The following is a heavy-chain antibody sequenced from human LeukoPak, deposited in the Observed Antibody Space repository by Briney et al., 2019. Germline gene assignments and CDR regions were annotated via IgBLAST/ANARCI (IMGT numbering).Heavy chain of an antibody. CDR3: ARGRYCSADICTGGDSFDI. D-gene: IGHD2-15*01. J-gene: IGHJ3*02. V-gene: IGHV4-4*07. Sequence: SETLSLTCTVSGGSISNYYWSWIRQPAAKGLEWIGRKYARGSSNYNPPVQSRVTMSVDTSKNQFSLKLRSVTAADTAVYYCARGRYCSADICTGGDSFDIWGQGTMVSVSP. CDR2: KYARGSS. CDR1: GGSISNYY.